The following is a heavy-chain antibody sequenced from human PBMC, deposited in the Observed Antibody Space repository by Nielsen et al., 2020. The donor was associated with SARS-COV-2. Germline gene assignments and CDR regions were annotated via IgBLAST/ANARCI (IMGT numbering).Heavy chain of an antibody. D-gene: IGHD3-16*01. CDR1: GFTFNNYG. CDR3: AKRRAVFMLTFGGEGAMDV. CDR2: ISYEGSKK. V-gene: IGHV3-30*18. Sequence: GESLKISCAASGFTFNNYGFYWVRQAPGKGLEWLASISYEGSKKYYGDSLTGRFTVSRDTAKNTVYLQMNSLSLEDTAVYHCAKRRAVFMLTFGGEGAMDVWGQGTTVSVSS. J-gene: IGHJ6*02.